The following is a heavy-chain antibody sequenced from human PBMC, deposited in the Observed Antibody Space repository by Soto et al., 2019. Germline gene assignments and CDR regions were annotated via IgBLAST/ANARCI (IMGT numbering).Heavy chain of an antibody. V-gene: IGHV3-30-3*01. CDR1: GFTFSSYA. Sequence: GGSLRLSCAASGFTFSSYAMHWVRQAPGKGLEWVAVISYDGSNKYYADSVKGRFTISRDNSKNTLYLQMNSLRAEDTAVYYCAIGPGGSYYPTYFDYWGQGTLVTVSS. CDR2: ISYDGSNK. J-gene: IGHJ4*02. CDR3: AIGPGGSYYPTYFDY. D-gene: IGHD1-26*01.